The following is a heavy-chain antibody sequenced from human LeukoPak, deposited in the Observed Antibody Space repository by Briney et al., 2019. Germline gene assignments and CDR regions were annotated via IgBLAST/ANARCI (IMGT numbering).Heavy chain of an antibody. J-gene: IGHJ4*02. CDR2: TYYSGSA. CDR1: GGSISSYY. D-gene: IGHD3-10*01. Sequence: SETLSLTCTVSGGSISSYYWSWIRQPPGKGLEWIGYTYYSGSANYNPSLKSRVTMSVDTSKNQFSLRLNSVTAADTAVYYCARAVKTYYGSGSYYFDYWGQGTLVTISS. CDR3: ARAVKTYYGSGSYYFDY. V-gene: IGHV4-59*01.